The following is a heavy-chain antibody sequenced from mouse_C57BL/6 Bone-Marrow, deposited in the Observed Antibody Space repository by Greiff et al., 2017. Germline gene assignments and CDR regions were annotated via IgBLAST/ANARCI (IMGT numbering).Heavy chain of an antibody. CDR2: ISSGGDYI. D-gene: IGHD2-4*01. CDR3: AREDYNYYYAMDY. CDR1: GFTFSSYA. J-gene: IGHJ4*01. V-gene: IGHV5S21*01. Sequence: EVQVVESGAGLVKPGGSLKLSCAASGFTFSSYAMSWVRQTPEQRLEWVAYISSGGDYINYEDTVKGRFTISRDNARNTLYLQMSSLKSEDSAIYYCAREDYNYYYAMDYWGQGTSVTVSS.